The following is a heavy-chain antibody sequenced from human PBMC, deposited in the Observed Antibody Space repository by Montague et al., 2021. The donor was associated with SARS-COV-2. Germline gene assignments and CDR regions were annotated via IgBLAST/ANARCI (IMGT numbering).Heavy chain of an antibody. D-gene: IGHD4/OR15-4a*01. V-gene: IGHV4-59*09. J-gene: IGHJ6*02. CDR3: ARGHDYGRKDYYYGVDV. Sequence: KPSLESRVTISLDTSKNQFSLKLSSVTAADTAVYYCARGHDYGRKDYYYGVDVWGQGITVTVSS.